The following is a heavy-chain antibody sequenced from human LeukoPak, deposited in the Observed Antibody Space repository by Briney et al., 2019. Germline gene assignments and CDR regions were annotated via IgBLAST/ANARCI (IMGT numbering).Heavy chain of an antibody. CDR3: ARATANVYYDSSGSRLGP. D-gene: IGHD3-22*01. J-gene: IGHJ5*02. V-gene: IGHV1-2*02. CDR1: GYTFTGYY. Sequence: ASVKVSCKASGYTFTGYYMHWVRQAPGQGLEWMGWINPNSGGTNYAQKFQGRVTMTRDTSISTAYMELSRLRSDDTAVYYCARATANVYYDSSGSRLGPWGQGTLVTVSS. CDR2: INPNSGGT.